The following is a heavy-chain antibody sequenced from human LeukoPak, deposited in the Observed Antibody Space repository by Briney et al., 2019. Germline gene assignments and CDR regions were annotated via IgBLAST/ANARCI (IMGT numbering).Heavy chain of an antibody. J-gene: IGHJ4*02. CDR3: AKDAGYCTNGVCYRFDY. D-gene: IGHD2-8*01. V-gene: IGHV3-23*01. Sequence: EGSLRLSCAASGFTFSSYAMSWVRQAPGKGLEWVSAISGSGGSTYYADSVKGRFTISRDNSKNTLYLQMNSLRAEDTAVYYCAKDAGYCTNGVCYRFDYWGQGTLVTVSS. CDR2: ISGSGGST. CDR1: GFTFSSYA.